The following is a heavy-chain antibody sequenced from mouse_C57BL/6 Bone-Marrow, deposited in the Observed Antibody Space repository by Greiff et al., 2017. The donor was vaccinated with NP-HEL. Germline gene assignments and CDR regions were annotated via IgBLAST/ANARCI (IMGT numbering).Heavy chain of an antibody. J-gene: IGHJ1*03. D-gene: IGHD1-1*01. CDR2: IDPETGGT. V-gene: IGHV1-15*01. Sequence: QVQLQQSGAELVRPGASVTLSCKASGYTFTDYEMHWVKQTPVHGLEWIGAIDPETGGTAYNQKFKGKAILTADKSSSTAYMGLRSLTSEDSAVYYCTRWGYGSSYGWYFDVWGTGTTVTVSS. CDR1: GYTFTDYE. CDR3: TRWGYGSSYGWYFDV.